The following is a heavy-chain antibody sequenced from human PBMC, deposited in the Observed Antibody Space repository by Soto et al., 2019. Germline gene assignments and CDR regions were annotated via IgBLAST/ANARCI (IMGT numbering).Heavy chain of an antibody. CDR2: INHVGIT. V-gene: IGHV4-34*01. D-gene: IGHD1-1*01. CDR3: ARLEWDYYYYGMDV. CDR1: GGSFRGFY. J-gene: IGHJ6*02. Sequence: SETLSLTCAVSGGSFRGFYWPWIRQSPGKGLEWLGDINHVGITNYNPSLKSRVSIPVDTAKSQFSLKLSSVAAADTAVYYCARLEWDYYYYGMDVWSQGTTVTVSS.